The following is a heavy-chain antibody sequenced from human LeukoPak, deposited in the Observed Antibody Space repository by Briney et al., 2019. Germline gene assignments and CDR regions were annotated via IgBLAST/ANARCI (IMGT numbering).Heavy chain of an antibody. J-gene: IGHJ4*02. CDR3: ARGDSSGYYQSSFDY. D-gene: IGHD3-22*01. CDR2: IGTAGDT. V-gene: IGHV3-13*04. Sequence: GGSLRLSCAASGFTFCSYDMHWVRQATGKGLEWVSAIGTAGDTYYPGSVKGRFTISRENAKNSLYLQMNSLRAGDTAVYYCARGDSSGYYQSSFDYWGQGTLVTVSS. CDR1: GFTFCSYD.